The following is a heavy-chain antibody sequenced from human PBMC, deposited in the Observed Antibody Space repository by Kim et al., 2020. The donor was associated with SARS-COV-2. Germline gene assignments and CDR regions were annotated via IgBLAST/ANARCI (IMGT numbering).Heavy chain of an antibody. CDR2: ISGSGGST. CDR3: AKVGVVVVATSPNDAFDI. V-gene: IGHV3-23*01. D-gene: IGHD2-15*01. CDR1: GFTFSSYA. Sequence: GGSLRLSCAASGFTFSSYAMSWVRQAPGKGLEWVSAISGSGGSTYYADSVKGRFTISRDNSKNTLYLQMNSLRAEDTAVYYCAKVGVVVVATSPNDAFDIWGQGTMVTVSS. J-gene: IGHJ3*02.